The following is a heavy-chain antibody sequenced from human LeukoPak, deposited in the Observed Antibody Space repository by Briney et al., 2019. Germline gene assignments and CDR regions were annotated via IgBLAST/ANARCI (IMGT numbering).Heavy chain of an antibody. J-gene: IGHJ6*04. CDR3: AELGITMIGGV. D-gene: IGHD3-10*02. Sequence: GGSLRLSCAASGCTFSSYGMHWVREAPGKGLEWVAVISYDGSNKYYADSVKGRFTISRDNSKNTLYLQMNSLRAEDTAVYYCAELGITMIGGVWGKGTTVTISS. V-gene: IGHV3-30*18. CDR2: ISYDGSNK. CDR1: GCTFSSYG.